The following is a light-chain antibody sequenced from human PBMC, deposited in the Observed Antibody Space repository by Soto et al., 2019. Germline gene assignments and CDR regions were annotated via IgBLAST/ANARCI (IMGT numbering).Light chain of an antibody. J-gene: IGLJ2*01. CDR3: SSYTSSPYVV. CDR1: SSDVGGYNY. Sequence: QPVLTQPASVSGSPGQSITISCTGTSSDVGGYNYVSWYQQHPGKAPKLMIYDVSNRPSGVSNRFSGSKSGNTASLTISGLQAEDEADYYCSSYTSSPYVVFGGGTQLTVL. CDR2: DVS. V-gene: IGLV2-14*01.